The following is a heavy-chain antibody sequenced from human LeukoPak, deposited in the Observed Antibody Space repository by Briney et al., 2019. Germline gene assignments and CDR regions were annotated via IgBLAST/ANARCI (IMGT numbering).Heavy chain of an antibody. J-gene: IGHJ3*01. V-gene: IGHV1-2*02. CDR1: GYTITAFY. Sequence: GASVKVSCKSSGYTITAFYMHWVRQAPGQGLEWMGWINPTSGVTNYAQKFQGRVTMTRDTSITTAYMELSGLRSDDTAIYYCARDHYYHDSSGYYPNWGQGTMVTVSS. CDR3: ARDHYYHDSSGYYPN. D-gene: IGHD3-22*01. CDR2: INPTSGVT.